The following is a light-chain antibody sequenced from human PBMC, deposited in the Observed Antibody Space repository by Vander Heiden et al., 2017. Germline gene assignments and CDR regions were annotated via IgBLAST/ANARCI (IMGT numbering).Light chain of an antibody. V-gene: IGKV1-39*01. CDR3: QQSYSTPHT. CDR2: TTS. CDR1: QSIATY. J-gene: IGKJ2*01. Sequence: DIPMTQSPSSLSASVGDRVTITCRASQSIATYLNWYQRKPGKAPKLLIYTTSSLQSGVPSRFSGSGSGTDFTLTISSLQPEDFAVYYCQQSYSTPHTFAQGTKLEIK.